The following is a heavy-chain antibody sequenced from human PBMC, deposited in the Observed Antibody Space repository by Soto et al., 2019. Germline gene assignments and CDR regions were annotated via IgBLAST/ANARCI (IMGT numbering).Heavy chain of an antibody. CDR1: GGSFSGYY. V-gene: IGHV4-34*01. J-gene: IGHJ6*03. D-gene: IGHD2-2*01. CDR3: ARVIRAKVVPAARFDYYYYMDV. CDR2: INHSGST. Sequence: SETLSLTCAVYGGSFSGYYWSWIRQPPGKGLEWIGEINHSGSTNYNPSLKSRVTISVDTSKNQFSLKLSSVTAADTAVYYCARVIRAKVVPAARFDYYYYMDVWGKGTTVTVSS.